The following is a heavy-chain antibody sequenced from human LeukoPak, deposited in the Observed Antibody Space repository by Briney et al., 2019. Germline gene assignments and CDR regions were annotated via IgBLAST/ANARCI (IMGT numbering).Heavy chain of an antibody. CDR3: ARSGSGIENWFDP. CDR2: IYHSGST. V-gene: IGHV4-4*07. D-gene: IGHD3-10*01. J-gene: IGHJ5*02. CDR1: GGSISSYY. Sequence: MSSETLSLTCTVSGGSISSYYWSWIRQPAGKGLEWIGSIYHSGSTYYNPSLKSRVTISVDTSKNQFSLKLSSVTAADTAVYYCARSGSGIENWFDPWGQGTLVTVSS.